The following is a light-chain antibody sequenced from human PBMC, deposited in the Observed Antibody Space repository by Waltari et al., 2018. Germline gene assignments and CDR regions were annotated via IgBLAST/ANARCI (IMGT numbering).Light chain of an antibody. CDR2: DVS. J-gene: IGLJ3*02. CDR3: CSCAGSYTWV. CDR1: SSDVGGYNY. Sequence: QSALTQPRSVSGSPGQSVTISCTGTSSDVGGYNYVYWYQQHPGKAPKLMIYDVSKRPSGVPDRFSGSKSGNTASLTISGLQAEDEADYYCCSCAGSYTWVFGGGTKLTVL. V-gene: IGLV2-11*01.